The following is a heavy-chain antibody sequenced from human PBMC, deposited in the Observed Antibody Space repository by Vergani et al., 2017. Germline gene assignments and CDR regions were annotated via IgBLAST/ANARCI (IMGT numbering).Heavy chain of an antibody. V-gene: IGHV1-58*01. Sequence: QLVQSGAEVKKPGTSVKVSCKASGFTFTSSAVQWVRQARGQRLEWIGWIVVGSGNTNYAQKFQERFTITRDMSTSTAYMGLSSLRSEDTAVYYCAATGRGGHSYGPFYWYFDLWGRGTLVTVSS. CDR2: IVVGSGNT. CDR3: AATGRGGHSYGPFYWYFDL. D-gene: IGHD5-18*01. J-gene: IGHJ2*01. CDR1: GFTFTSSA.